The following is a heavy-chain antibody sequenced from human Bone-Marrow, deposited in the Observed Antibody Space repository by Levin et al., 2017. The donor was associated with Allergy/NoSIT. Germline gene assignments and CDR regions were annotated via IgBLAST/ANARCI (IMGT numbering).Heavy chain of an antibody. V-gene: IGHV3-30*18. CDR1: GFTFSSYG. D-gene: IGHD4-11*01. CDR3: AKDPTVTESYYYYGMDV. J-gene: IGHJ6*02. CDR2: ISYDGSNK. Sequence: GESLKISCAASGFTFSSYGMHWVRQAPGKGLEWVAVISYDGSNKYYADPVKGRFTISRDNSKNTLYLQMNSLRAEDTAVYYCAKDPTVTESYYYYGMDVWGQGTTVTVSS.